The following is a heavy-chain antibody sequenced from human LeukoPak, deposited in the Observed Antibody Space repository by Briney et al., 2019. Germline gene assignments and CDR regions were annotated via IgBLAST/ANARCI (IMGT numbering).Heavy chain of an antibody. Sequence: GGSLRLSCIASGFTFSDYAMSWVRQAPGKGLEWVGFIRSKAYGGATEYAASVKGRFTISRDDSKGIAYLQMNSLKTEDTAVYYCTRDHPSDGSGTYYHLTASFDPWGQGTLVTVSS. D-gene: IGHD3-10*01. V-gene: IGHV3-49*04. CDR3: TRDHPSDGSGTYYHLTASFDP. J-gene: IGHJ5*02. CDR2: IRSKAYGGAT. CDR1: GFTFSDYA.